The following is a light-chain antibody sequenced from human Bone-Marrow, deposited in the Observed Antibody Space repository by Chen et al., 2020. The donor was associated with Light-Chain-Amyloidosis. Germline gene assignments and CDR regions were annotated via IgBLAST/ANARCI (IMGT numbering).Light chain of an antibody. CDR3: QVWDRSSDRPV. Sequence: SYVLTPPSSVSVAPGQTATIACGGNNIGYTSVHWYQQTPGQAPLLVVYDDSDRPSVIPERLSGSNSGNTATLTISRGEAGEEADYYCQVWDRSSDRPVFGGGTKLTVL. V-gene: IGLV3-21*02. CDR2: DDS. CDR1: NIGYTS. J-gene: IGLJ3*02.